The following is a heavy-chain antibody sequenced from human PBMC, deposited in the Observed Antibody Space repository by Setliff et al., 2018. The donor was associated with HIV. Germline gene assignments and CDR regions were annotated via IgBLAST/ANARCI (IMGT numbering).Heavy chain of an antibody. J-gene: IGHJ4*02. CDR3: ARWCAAAGCYPAIYHFDS. CDR2: IDTDNGYR. CDR1: RYTFSEYA. V-gene: IGHV1-3*04. Sequence: ASVKVSCKASRYTFSEYAIHWVRQAPGQRLEWMGRIDTDNGYRRYSPKLQGRVTITKDTSANTAYMELRGLRSEDTAVYYCARWCAAAGCYPAIYHFDSWGQGTLVTVSS. D-gene: IGHD2-2*01.